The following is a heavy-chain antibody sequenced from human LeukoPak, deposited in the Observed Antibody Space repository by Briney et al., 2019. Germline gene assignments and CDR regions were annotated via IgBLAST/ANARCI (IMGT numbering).Heavy chain of an antibody. CDR1: GASISSSSYY. Sequence: PSETLSLTCTVSGASISSSSYYWGWIRQPPGKGLEWIGNIYYSGSSYYNPSLKSRVTISVDTSKNQSSLKLSSVTAADTAVYYCASNPGGILLYYMDVWGKGTTVTVSS. CDR3: ASNPGGILLYYMDV. V-gene: IGHV4-39*07. CDR2: IYYSGSS. D-gene: IGHD5-18*01. J-gene: IGHJ6*03.